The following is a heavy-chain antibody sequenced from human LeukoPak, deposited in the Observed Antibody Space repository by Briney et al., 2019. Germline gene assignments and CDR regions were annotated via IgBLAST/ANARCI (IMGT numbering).Heavy chain of an antibody. CDR1: GFTFSSYG. Sequence: GRSLRPSCAASGFTFSSYGMHWVRQAPGKGLEWVAVISYDGSNKYYADSVKGRFTISRDNSKNTLYLQMNSLRAEDTAVYYCAKEKTPGSFFDYWGQGTLVTVSS. D-gene: IGHD2-15*01. J-gene: IGHJ4*02. CDR2: ISYDGSNK. CDR3: AKEKTPGSFFDY. V-gene: IGHV3-30*18.